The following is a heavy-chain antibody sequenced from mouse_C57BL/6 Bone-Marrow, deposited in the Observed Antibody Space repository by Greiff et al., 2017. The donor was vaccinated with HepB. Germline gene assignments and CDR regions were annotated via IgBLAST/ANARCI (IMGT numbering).Heavy chain of an antibody. Sequence: VQLQQSGAELARPGASVKLSCKASGYTFTSYGISWVKQRTGKGLEWIGEIYPRSGNTYYNEKFKGKATLTADKSSSTAYMELRSLTSEDSAVYFCARKKRSYYFDYWGQGTTLTVSS. J-gene: IGHJ2*01. V-gene: IGHV1-81*01. CDR3: ARKKRSYYFDY. CDR2: IYPRSGNT. CDR1: GYTFTSYG.